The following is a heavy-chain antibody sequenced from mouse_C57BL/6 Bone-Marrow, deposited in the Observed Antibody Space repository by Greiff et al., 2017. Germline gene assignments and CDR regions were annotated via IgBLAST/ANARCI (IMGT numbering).Heavy chain of an antibody. J-gene: IGHJ3*01. CDR2: IDPETGGT. D-gene: IGHD2-10*01. CDR1: GYTFTDYE. CDR3: TRAYYGNYAWFAY. Sequence: QVQLQQSGAELVRPGASVTLSCKASGYTFTDYEMHWVKQTPVHGLEWIGAIDPETGGTAYNQKFKGKAILTADKSSSTAYMELRSLTSADSAVYYCTRAYYGNYAWFAYWGQGTLVTVSA. V-gene: IGHV1-15*01.